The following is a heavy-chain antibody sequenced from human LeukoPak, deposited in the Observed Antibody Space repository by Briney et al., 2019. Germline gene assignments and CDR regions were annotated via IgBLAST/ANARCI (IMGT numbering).Heavy chain of an antibody. D-gene: IGHD3-22*01. CDR1: GFTFSNYW. Sequence: GGSLRLSCAASGFTFSNYWMGWVRQAPGKGLEWVSAISGSGGSTYYADSVKGRFTISRDNSKNTLYLQMNSLRAEDTAVYYCAKDYYDSSGYYYWGQGTLVTVSS. CDR3: AKDYYDSSGYYY. CDR2: ISGSGGST. J-gene: IGHJ4*02. V-gene: IGHV3-23*01.